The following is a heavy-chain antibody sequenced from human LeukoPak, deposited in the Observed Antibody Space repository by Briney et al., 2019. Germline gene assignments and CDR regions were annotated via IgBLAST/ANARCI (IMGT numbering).Heavy chain of an antibody. J-gene: IGHJ4*02. D-gene: IGHD3-10*02. CDR3: ARRGDYVFDY. CDR2: ISSSSTYI. CDR1: GFTFSSYT. V-gene: IGHV3-21*01. Sequence: GGSLRLSCAASGFTFSSYTVNWVRQAPGKGLEWVSSISSSSTYIYCADSVKGRFTISRDNAKNSLYLQMNSLRAEDTAVYYCARRGDYVFDYWGQGTLVTVSS.